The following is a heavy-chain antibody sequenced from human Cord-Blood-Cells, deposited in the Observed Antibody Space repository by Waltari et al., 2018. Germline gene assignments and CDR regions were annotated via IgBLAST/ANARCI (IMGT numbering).Heavy chain of an antibody. CDR3: AREGDSGSYYPDY. CDR2: IWYDGSNK. V-gene: IGHV3-33*01. CDR1: GFTSSNSG. J-gene: IGHJ4*02. D-gene: IGHD1-26*01. Sequence: QVQLAESGAREVQPGMSLITSCAASGFTSSNSGMLWVGQAPGKGLEWVAVIWYDGSNKYYADSVKGRFTISRDNSKNTLYLQMNSLRAEDTAVYYWAREGDSGSYYPDYWGQGALVTVSS.